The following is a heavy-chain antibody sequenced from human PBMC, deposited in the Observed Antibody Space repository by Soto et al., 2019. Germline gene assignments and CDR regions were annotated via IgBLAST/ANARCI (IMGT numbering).Heavy chain of an antibody. CDR2: INPETGGT. Sequence: GASVKVSCKASGYTFTGYYVHWVREAPGQGLEWMGWINPETGGTSYAQKFQGRVTLSRDTSINPAYLELGRLRLDDAAVYFCARERYQVISDGMDVWGQGTTVTVSS. J-gene: IGHJ6*02. D-gene: IGHD2-2*01. CDR3: ARERYQVISDGMDV. V-gene: IGHV1-2*02. CDR1: GYTFTGYY.